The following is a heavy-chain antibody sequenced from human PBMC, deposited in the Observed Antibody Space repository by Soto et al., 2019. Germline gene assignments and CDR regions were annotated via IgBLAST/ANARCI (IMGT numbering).Heavy chain of an antibody. Sequence: GASVKVSCTASGYTFTSYYMHWVRQAPEQGLEWMGIINPSGGSTSYAQKFQGRVTMTRDTSTSTVYMELSSLRSEDTAVYYCARGACTLGYCSSTSCYDAAGCTNYYYYYMDVWGKGTTVTVSS. V-gene: IGHV1-46*03. J-gene: IGHJ6*03. CDR2: INPSGGST. CDR3: ARGACTLGYCSSTSCYDAAGCTNYYYYYMDV. D-gene: IGHD2-2*01. CDR1: GYTFTSYY.